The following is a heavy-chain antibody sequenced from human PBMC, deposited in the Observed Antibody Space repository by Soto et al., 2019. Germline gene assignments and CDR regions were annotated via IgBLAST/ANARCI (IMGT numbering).Heavy chain of an antibody. J-gene: IGHJ3*02. CDR3: TRVRIYADESGRPFEI. Sequence: EVQLVESGGGLVQPGGSLRLSCAASGFTFSAHYMDWVRQAPGQGLEWVGRIRNKANSYSTQYAASVKGRFTISRDESKTSLSLQRNSLKTEDTAVYYCTRVRIYADESGRPFEIWGQGTVITVSS. D-gene: IGHD2-8*01. V-gene: IGHV3-72*01. CDR1: GFTFSAHY. CDR2: IRNKANSYST.